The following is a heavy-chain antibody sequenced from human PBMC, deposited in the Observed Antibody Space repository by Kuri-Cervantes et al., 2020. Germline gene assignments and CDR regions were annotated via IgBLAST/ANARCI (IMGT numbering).Heavy chain of an antibody. V-gene: IGHV1-24*01. Sequence: ASVKVSCKVSGYTLTELSMHWVRQAPGKGLEWMGGFDPEDGETIYAQKFQGRVTMTRDTSISTAYMELSRLRSDDTAVYYCARSYDSSGLALDYWGQGTLVTVSS. CDR2: FDPEDGET. D-gene: IGHD3-22*01. CDR3: ARSYDSSGLALDY. J-gene: IGHJ4*02. CDR1: GYTLTELS.